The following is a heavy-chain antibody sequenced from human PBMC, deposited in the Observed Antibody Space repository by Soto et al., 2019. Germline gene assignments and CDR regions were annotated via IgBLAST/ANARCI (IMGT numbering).Heavy chain of an antibody. J-gene: IGHJ6*02. CDR1: GYTVTSYD. Sequence: APLTVSCKASGYTVTSYDTNWVRQATGQGLEWMGWMNPNSGNTGYAQKFQGRVTMTRNTSISTAYMELSSLRSEDTAVYYCARRAGGWAYYGMAGWGQGNTVTFAS. D-gene: IGHD6-19*01. V-gene: IGHV1-8*01. CDR3: ARRAGGWAYYGMAG. CDR2: MNPNSGNT.